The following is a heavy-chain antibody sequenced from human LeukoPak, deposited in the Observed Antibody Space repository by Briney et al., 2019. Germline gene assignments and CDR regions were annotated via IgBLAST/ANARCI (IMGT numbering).Heavy chain of an antibody. D-gene: IGHD3-22*01. CDR3: VRDYDISGPQKNFFDY. CDR1: GYTFTSYD. CDR2: IIPMFGAV. V-gene: IGHV1-69*06. J-gene: IGHJ4*02. Sequence: GASVKVSCKASGYTFTSYDIHWVRQAPGQGLQWMGGIIPMFGAVNYAQKFQGRVTITADKSTGTAYMELSSLRSEDTAVYYCVRDYDISGPQKNFFDYWGQGTLVTVSS.